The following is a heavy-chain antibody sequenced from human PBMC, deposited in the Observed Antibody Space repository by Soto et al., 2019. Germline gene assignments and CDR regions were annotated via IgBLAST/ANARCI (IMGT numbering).Heavy chain of an antibody. CDR2: IYHSGST. V-gene: IGHV4-4*02. CDR3: AGGGGFWSGYYGDDAFDI. J-gene: IGHJ3*02. D-gene: IGHD3-3*01. CDR1: GGSISSSNW. Sequence: QVQLQESGPGLVKPSGTLSLTCAVSGGSISSSNWWSWVRQPPGKGLEWIGEIYHSGSTNYNPSLKSRVTISVDKSKNQFSLKLSSVTAADTAVYYCAGGGGFWSGYYGDDAFDIWGQGTMVTVSS.